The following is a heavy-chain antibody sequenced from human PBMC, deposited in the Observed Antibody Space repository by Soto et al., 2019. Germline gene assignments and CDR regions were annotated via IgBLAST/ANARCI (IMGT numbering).Heavy chain of an antibody. CDR2: IKQDGSEK. V-gene: IGHV3-7*01. CDR1: GFTFSSYW. CDR3: ATLQRRLAALSGGAFDI. D-gene: IGHD3-10*01. Sequence: GGSLRLSCAASGFTFSSYWMSWVRQAPGKGLEWVANIKQDGSEKYYVDSVKGRFTMSRDNAKNSLYLQMNSLRAEDTAVYYCATLQRRLAALSGGAFDIWGQGTMVTVSS. J-gene: IGHJ3*02.